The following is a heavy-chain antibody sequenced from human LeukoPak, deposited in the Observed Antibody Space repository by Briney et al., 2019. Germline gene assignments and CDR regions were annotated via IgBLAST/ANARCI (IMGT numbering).Heavy chain of an antibody. V-gene: IGHV3-11*01. Sequence: PGGSLRLSCAASGFTFSDCYMSWIRQAPGKGLEWVSYISSSGSTIYYADSVKGRFTISRDNAKNSLYLQMNSLRAEDTAVYYCARVAARYNWNDVEPFDYWGQGTLVTVSS. CDR1: GFTFSDCY. J-gene: IGHJ4*02. D-gene: IGHD1-1*01. CDR3: ARVAARYNWNDVEPFDY. CDR2: ISSSGSTI.